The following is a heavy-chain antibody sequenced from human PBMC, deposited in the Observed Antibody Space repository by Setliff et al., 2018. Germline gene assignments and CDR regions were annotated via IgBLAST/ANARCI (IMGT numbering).Heavy chain of an antibody. V-gene: IGHV4-34*01. CDR3: ARGRNIAIRLLDS. CDR1: GFTFTSYA. D-gene: IGHD6-6*01. J-gene: IGHJ4*02. CDR2: INHSGTT. Sequence: GSLRLSCAASGFTFTSYAMTWVRQAPGKGLEWIGEINHSGTTNYTPSLKSRVTISIDTSKSQFSLNMRSVTAADTAIYYCARGRNIAIRLLDSWGQGNLVTVSS.